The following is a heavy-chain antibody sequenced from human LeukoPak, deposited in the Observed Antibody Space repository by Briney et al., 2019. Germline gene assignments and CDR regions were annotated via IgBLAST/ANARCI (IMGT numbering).Heavy chain of an antibody. D-gene: IGHD3-3*01. CDR1: GFTFSSYA. J-gene: IGHJ4*02. CDR2: ISGSGGST. V-gene: IGHV3-23*01. CDR3: AKDYAPNYDFWSGYYLDY. Sequence: PGGSLRLSCAASGFTFSSYAMSWVRQAPGKGLEWVSAISGSGGSTYYADSVKGRFTISRDNSKNTLYLQMNSLRAEDTAVYYCAKDYAPNYDFWSGYYLDYWGQGTLVTVSS.